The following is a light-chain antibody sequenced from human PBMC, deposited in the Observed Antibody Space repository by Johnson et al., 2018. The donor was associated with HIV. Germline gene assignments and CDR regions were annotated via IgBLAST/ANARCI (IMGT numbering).Light chain of an antibody. V-gene: IGLV1-41*01. CDR3: AAWDDSLNGYV. J-gene: IGLJ1*01. Sequence: QSVLTQPPSVSAAPGQKVTISCSGSSSDMGNYAVSWYQQLPGTAPKLLIYENNERPSGVPDRFSGSKSGTSASLAISGLQSEDEADYYCAAWDDSLNGYVFGTGTKVTVL. CDR2: ENN. CDR1: SSDMGNYA.